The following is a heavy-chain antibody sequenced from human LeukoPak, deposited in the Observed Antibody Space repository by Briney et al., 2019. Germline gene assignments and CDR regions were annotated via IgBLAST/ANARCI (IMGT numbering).Heavy chain of an antibody. V-gene: IGHV4-39*01. Sequence: SETLSLTCTVSGGSISSIDYYWGWIRQPPGKGLEWIGRIYYTGTTFYNPSLKSRVTMSVDTSKNQFSLKLSSVTAADTAVYYCARFSGYSYYYMDVWGKGTTVTVSS. CDR2: IYYTGTT. D-gene: IGHD3-22*01. J-gene: IGHJ6*03. CDR1: GGSISSIDYY. CDR3: ARFSGYSYYYMDV.